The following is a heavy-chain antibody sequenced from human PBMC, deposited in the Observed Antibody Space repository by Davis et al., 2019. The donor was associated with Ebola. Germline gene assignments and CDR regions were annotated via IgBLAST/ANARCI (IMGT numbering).Heavy chain of an antibody. J-gene: IGHJ4*02. D-gene: IGHD4-17*01. CDR1: GYTFTSYD. CDR3: AGDHGVYIDY. V-gene: IGHV1-18*01. Sequence: AASVKVSCKASGYTFTSYDISWVRQAPGQGLEWMGWISVYNGNTKYAQKLQGRVTMTIDTSTSTAYMELRSLRSGDTAVYYCAGDHGVYIDYWGQGTLVTVSS. CDR2: ISVYNGNT.